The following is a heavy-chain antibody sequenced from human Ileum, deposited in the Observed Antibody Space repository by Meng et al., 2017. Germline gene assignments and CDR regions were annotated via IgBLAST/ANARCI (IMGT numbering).Heavy chain of an antibody. D-gene: IGHD4-11*01. J-gene: IGHJ4*02. V-gene: IGHV3-23*01. CDR1: VIPFSSFG. Sequence: EVRLLDSGGGLVQPGGSLRLSCAASVIPFSSFGLNWVRQAPGKGLEWVSTISSTGGATYYADSVKGRLTISRDNSKNTLYLQMNSLRAEDTAVYYCVPRTTYFDSWGLGTLVTVSS. CDR2: ISSTGGAT. CDR3: VPRTTYFDS.